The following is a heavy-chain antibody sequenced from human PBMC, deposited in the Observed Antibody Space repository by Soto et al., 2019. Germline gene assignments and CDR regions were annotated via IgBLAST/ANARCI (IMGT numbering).Heavy chain of an antibody. Sequence: GASVKVSCKASGYTFTSYYMHWVRQAPGQGLEWMGIINPSGGSTSYAQKFQGRVTMTRDTSTSTVYMELSSLRSEDTAVYYCARAQAAYRDYYYGMDVWGQGTTVTVS. CDR3: ARAQAAYRDYYYGMDV. D-gene: IGHD1-1*01. V-gene: IGHV1-46*01. CDR2: INPSGGST. J-gene: IGHJ6*02. CDR1: GYTFTSYY.